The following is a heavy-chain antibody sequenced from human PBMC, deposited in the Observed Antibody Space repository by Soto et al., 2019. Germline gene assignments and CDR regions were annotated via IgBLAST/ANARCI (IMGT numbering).Heavy chain of an antibody. CDR1: GYTFTSYD. CDR3: ASERTVAGNDY. V-gene: IGHV1-8*01. Sequence: QVQLVQSGAAVKKPGASVPVSCKASGYTFTSYDINWVRQATGQGLEWMGWMNPNSGNTGYAQKFQGRVTMTRNTSKSPDYKELSRLRAEEAAVYYCASERTVAGNDYWGQGTLVTASS. J-gene: IGHJ4*02. D-gene: IGHD6-19*01. CDR2: MNPNSGNT.